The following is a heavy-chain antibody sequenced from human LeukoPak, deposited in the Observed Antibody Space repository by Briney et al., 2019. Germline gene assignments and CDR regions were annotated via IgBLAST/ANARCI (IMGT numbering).Heavy chain of an antibody. J-gene: IGHJ4*02. V-gene: IGHV3-30-3*02. CDR1: GFTFSSYA. CDR3: AKSDGSHLTYPYFDY. D-gene: IGHD2-2*02. Sequence: SGGSLRLSCAASGFTFSSYAMHWVRQAPGKGLEWVAVISYDGSNKYYADSVKGRFTISRDNSKNTLYLQMNSLRAEDTALYYCAKSDGSHLTYPYFDYWGQGTLVTVSS. CDR2: ISYDGSNK.